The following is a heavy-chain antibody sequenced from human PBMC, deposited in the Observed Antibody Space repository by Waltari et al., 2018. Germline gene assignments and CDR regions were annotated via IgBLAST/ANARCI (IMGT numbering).Heavy chain of an antibody. CDR1: GGSFGPYA. V-gene: IGHV1-69*12. J-gene: IGHJ3*01. Sequence: QVQLVQSGAAVWKPGSPVKVSSEASGGSFGPYAIIRVRQAPGQGLEWVAGIIPIYGRPNYGHKFQGRVKVAADELTRTAYMELSSLRSDDTAIYYCAKRIVGGPFDVWAQGTMVIVSS. D-gene: IGHD1-26*01. CDR3: AKRIVGGPFDV. CDR2: IIPIYGRP.